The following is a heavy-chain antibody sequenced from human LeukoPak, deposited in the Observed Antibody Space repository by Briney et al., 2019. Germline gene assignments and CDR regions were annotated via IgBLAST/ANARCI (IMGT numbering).Heavy chain of an antibody. D-gene: IGHD3-3*01. V-gene: IGHV1-18*01. CDR2: ISAYNGNT. Sequence: ASVKVSCKASGYTFTSYGISWVRQPPGQGLEWMGWISAYNGNTNYAQKLRGRVTMTTDTSTSTAYMELRSLRSDDTAVYYCARVTRYYDFWSGYYHYYYYMDVWGKGTTVTVSS. J-gene: IGHJ6*03. CDR3: ARVTRYYDFWSGYYHYYYYMDV. CDR1: GYTFTSYG.